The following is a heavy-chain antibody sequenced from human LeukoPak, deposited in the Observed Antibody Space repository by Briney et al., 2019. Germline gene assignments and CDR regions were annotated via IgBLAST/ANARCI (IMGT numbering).Heavy chain of an antibody. J-gene: IGHJ6*03. Sequence: ASVKVSCKASGYTFTSYYMHWVRQAPGQGLEWMGIIDPSGGSTSYAQKFQGRVTMTRDMSTSTVYMELSSLRSEDTAVYYCAREGSWGAGYYYYMDVWGKGTTVTVSS. CDR3: AREGSWGAGYYYYMDV. V-gene: IGHV1-46*01. CDR1: GYTFTSYY. D-gene: IGHD3-10*01. CDR2: IDPSGGST.